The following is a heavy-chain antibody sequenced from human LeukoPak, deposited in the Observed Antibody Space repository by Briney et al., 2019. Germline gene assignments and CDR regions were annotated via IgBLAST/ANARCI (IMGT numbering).Heavy chain of an antibody. CDR2: INDSGST. CDR1: GGSFSGYY. J-gene: IGHJ6*03. D-gene: IGHD2-2*01. Sequence: SETLSLTCAVYGGSFSGYYWSWIRQPPGKGLEWIGEINDSGSTNYNPSLKSRVTISVDTSKNQFSLKLTSVTAADTAVYYCARDCSSTSCHYYSYMAVWGKGTTVTVSS. V-gene: IGHV4-34*01. CDR3: ARDCSSTSCHYYSYMAV.